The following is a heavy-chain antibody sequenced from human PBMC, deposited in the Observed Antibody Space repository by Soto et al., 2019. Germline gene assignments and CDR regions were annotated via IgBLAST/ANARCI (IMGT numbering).Heavy chain of an antibody. D-gene: IGHD6-6*01. V-gene: IGHV4-59*01. Sequence: SETLSLTCTFSVASMRIYYWTWIRQPPGKGLEWIGYMYYSGSGKYNPSLKSRVTIAVDTSKSQFSLKLSNVTAADTALYFCARVLPRSVAGGGTVNFFDYWGHGTLVTVSS. CDR3: ARVLPRSVAGGGTVNFFDY. CDR2: MYYSGSG. CDR1: VASMRIYY. J-gene: IGHJ4*03.